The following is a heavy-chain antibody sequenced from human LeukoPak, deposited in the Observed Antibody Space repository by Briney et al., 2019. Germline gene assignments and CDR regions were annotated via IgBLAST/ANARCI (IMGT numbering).Heavy chain of an antibody. J-gene: IGHJ4*02. CDR3: VRGDGWFGELLNFDN. V-gene: IGHV3-48*02. D-gene: IGHD3-10*01. CDR1: GFTFRAYS. CDR2: ISSSSSTI. Sequence: GGSLRLSCAASGFTFRAYSMNWVRQAPGKGPEWVSHISSSSSTIYYADSVEGRFTISRDNGKNSLYLQMNSLRDEDTAVYYCVRGDGWFGELLNFDNWGQGTLVTVSS.